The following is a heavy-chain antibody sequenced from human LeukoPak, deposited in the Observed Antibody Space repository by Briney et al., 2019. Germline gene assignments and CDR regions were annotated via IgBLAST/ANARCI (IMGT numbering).Heavy chain of an antibody. Sequence: PGGSLRLSCAASGFTVSSNYMSWVRQAPGKGLEWVSVIYSGGSTYYADSVKGRFAISRDNAKNTLYLQMNSLRAEDTAVYYCARGTVTTFDYWGQGTLVTVSS. CDR1: GFTVSSNY. CDR3: ARGTVTTFDY. V-gene: IGHV3-66*01. J-gene: IGHJ4*02. CDR2: IYSGGST. D-gene: IGHD4-17*01.